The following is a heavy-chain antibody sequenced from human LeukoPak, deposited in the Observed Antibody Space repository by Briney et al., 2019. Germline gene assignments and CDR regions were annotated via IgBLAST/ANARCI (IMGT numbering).Heavy chain of an antibody. Sequence: EASVKVSCKASGGTFSSYAISWVRQAPGQGLEWMGGIIPIFGTANYAQKFQGRVTITTDESTSTAYMELSSLRSEDTAVYYCARGADHSGWYLFDYWGQGTLVTVSS. V-gene: IGHV1-69*05. J-gene: IGHJ4*02. CDR3: ARGADHSGWYLFDY. D-gene: IGHD6-19*01. CDR2: IIPIFGTA. CDR1: GGTFSSYA.